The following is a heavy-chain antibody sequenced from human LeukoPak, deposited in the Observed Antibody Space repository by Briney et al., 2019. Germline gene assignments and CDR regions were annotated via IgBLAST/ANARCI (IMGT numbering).Heavy chain of an antibody. CDR2: IYHSGST. J-gene: IGHJ4*02. CDR3: ARELGYCSGGSCLIQDY. D-gene: IGHD2-15*01. Sequence: PGGSLSLTCTVSGYSISSGYYWGWIRQPPGKGLEWIGSIYHSGSTYYNPSLKSRVTISVDTSKNQFSLKLSSVTAADTAVYYCARELGYCSGGSCLIQDYWGQGTLVTVSS. CDR1: GYSISSGYY. V-gene: IGHV4-38-2*02.